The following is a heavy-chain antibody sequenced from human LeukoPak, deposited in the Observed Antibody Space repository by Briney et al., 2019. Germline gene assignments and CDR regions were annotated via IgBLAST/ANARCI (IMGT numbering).Heavy chain of an antibody. D-gene: IGHD2-2*01. Sequence: GGSLRLSCATSGFTFSSNWMSWVRHAPGRGLESVANIKPDGSAEYYAASVKGRFTVSRDIAKNSLYLQMNSLRVEDTAVFHCARVAQLLSSHLACWGQGTLVTVSS. CDR1: GFTFSSNW. CDR3: ARVAQLLSSHLAC. CDR2: IKPDGSAE. J-gene: IGHJ4*02. V-gene: IGHV3-7*01.